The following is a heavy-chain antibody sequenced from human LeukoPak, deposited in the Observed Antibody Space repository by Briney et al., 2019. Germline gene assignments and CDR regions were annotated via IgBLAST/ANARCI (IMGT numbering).Heavy chain of an antibody. CDR3: ARSLIQGWFFEY. CDR1: GFTFSSYS. CDR2: ISSSGSYI. Sequence: PGGSLRLSCAASGFTFSSYSMNWVRQAPGKGPEWVSSISSSGSYIYYADSVKGRFTISRDNAKNSLYLQMNSLRAEDTAVYYCARSLIQGWFFEYWGQGALVTVSS. J-gene: IGHJ4*02. V-gene: IGHV3-21*01. D-gene: IGHD3-10*01.